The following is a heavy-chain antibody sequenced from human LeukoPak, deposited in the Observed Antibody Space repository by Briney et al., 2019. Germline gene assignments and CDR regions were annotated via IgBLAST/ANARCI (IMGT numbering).Heavy chain of an antibody. D-gene: IGHD6-19*01. Sequence: ASVKVSCKASGYTFTSYGISWVGQAPGQGSEWMGWISAYNGNTNYAQKLQGRVPMTTDTSTSTAYMELRSLRSDATAVYYCARDRAVADPFDPWGQGTLVTVSS. J-gene: IGHJ5*02. CDR2: ISAYNGNT. V-gene: IGHV1-18*01. CDR1: GYTFTSYG. CDR3: ARDRAVADPFDP.